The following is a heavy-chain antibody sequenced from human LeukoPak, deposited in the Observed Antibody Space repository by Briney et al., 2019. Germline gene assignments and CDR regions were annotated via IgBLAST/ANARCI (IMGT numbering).Heavy chain of an antibody. CDR2: MNPNSGNT. CDR3: ARDHTLNYDFWSGSKGNAFDI. Sequence: GASVKVSCKASGYTFTSYDINWVRQATGQGLEWMGWMNPNSGNTGYAQKFQGRVTMTRNTSISTAYMELSSLRSEDTAVYYCARDHTLNYDFWSGSKGNAFDIWGQGTMVTVSS. V-gene: IGHV1-8*01. D-gene: IGHD3-3*01. CDR1: GYTFTSYD. J-gene: IGHJ3*02.